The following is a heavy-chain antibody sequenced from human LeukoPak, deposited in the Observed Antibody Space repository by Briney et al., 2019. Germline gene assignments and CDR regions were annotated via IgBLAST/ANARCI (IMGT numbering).Heavy chain of an antibody. V-gene: IGHV3-15*01. D-gene: IGHD5-12*01. J-gene: IGHJ4*02. CDR1: GLTFNNCV. CDR3: TTRDPFSGYEGAQYDF. Sequence: PGTSLRLSCAASGLTFNNCVMNWVRQAPGKGLEWVGRIKSKTDGGTTDYAAPVKDRVTISRDDSKNTLYLQMNSLKTEDAAVYYRTTRDPFSGYEGAQYDFWGQGTLVTVSS. CDR2: IKSKTDGGTT.